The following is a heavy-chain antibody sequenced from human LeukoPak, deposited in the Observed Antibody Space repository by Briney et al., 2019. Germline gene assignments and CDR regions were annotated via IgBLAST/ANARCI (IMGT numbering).Heavy chain of an antibody. V-gene: IGHV3-23*01. CDR3: ARVGGWLLRAFDI. D-gene: IGHD5-24*01. J-gene: IGHJ3*02. CDR2: ISGSGGST. CDR1: GFTFSSYA. Sequence: PGGSLRLSCAASGFTFSSYAMSWVRQAPGKGLEWVSAISGSGGSTYYADSVKGRFTISRDNSKNTLYLQMNSLRAEDTAVYYCARVGGWLLRAFDIWGQGTMVTVSS.